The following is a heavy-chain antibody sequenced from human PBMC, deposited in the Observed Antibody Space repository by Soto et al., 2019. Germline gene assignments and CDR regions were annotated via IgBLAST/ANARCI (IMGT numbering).Heavy chain of an antibody. CDR2: ILPVYGRP. D-gene: IGHD5-12*01. CDR1: GGSFSSFG. V-gene: IGHV1-69*13. Sequence: SVKISCKASGGSFSSFGISRVRQAPGQGLEWMGEILPVYGRPNYAQRFRGRLTITADESMNTVYMELIDLRSEHTVVYYCAREGSGYNLWGQGTQVTVSS. CDR3: AREGSGYNL. J-gene: IGHJ1*01.